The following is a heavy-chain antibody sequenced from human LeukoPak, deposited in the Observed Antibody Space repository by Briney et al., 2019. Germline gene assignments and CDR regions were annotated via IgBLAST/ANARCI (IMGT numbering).Heavy chain of an antibody. CDR1: GGSISSGSYS. J-gene: IGHJ3*02. Sequence: PSQTLSLTCAVSGGSISSGSYSWSWIRQPPGKGLEWIGYIYPRGSTYYNPSLKSRVILSLDKSANQFSLNLSSVTAADTAVYYCARVFAGFRRESPPYNWNYGYAFDIWGQGTMVTVSS. D-gene: IGHD1-7*01. V-gene: IGHV4-30-2*01. CDR2: IYPRGST. CDR3: ARVFAGFRRESPPYNWNYGYAFDI.